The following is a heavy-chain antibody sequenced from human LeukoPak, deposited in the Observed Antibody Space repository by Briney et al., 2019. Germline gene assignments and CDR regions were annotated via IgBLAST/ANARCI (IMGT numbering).Heavy chain of an antibody. CDR1: GGSFSGYY. D-gene: IGHD6-13*01. V-gene: IGHV4-34*01. Sequence: ASETLSLTCAVYGGSFSGYYWSWIRQPPGKGLEWIGEINHSGSTNYNPSLKSRVTISVDTSKNQFSLKLSSVTAADTAVYYCARGKRSSSWYGVAFDIWGQGTMVTVSS. CDR3: ARGKRSSSWYGVAFDI. J-gene: IGHJ3*02. CDR2: INHSGST.